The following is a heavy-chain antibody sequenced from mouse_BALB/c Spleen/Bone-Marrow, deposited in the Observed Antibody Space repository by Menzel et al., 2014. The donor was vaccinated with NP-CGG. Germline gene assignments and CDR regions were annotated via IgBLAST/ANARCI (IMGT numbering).Heavy chain of an antibody. J-gene: IGHJ4*01. CDR3: ARAYYVNYDAMDY. CDR2: ILPGSGST. V-gene: IGHV1-9*01. CDR1: GYTFSSYW. Sequence: VQVVESGAELMKPGASMKISCKATGYTFSSYWIEWVKQRPGHGLEWIGEILPGSGSTNYNERFKGKATFTADTSSNTAYMQLSSLTSEDTAVYYCARAYYVNYDAMDYWSQGTSVTVSS. D-gene: IGHD2-10*01.